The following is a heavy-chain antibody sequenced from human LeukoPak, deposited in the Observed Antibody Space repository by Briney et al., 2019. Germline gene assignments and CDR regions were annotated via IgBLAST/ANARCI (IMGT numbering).Heavy chain of an antibody. D-gene: IGHD2/OR15-2a*01. CDR2: IYYSGST. CDR3: ARGVTFLDY. V-gene: IGHV4-59*12. Sequence: PSETLSLTCTVSGGSISSYYWSWIRQPPGKGLEWIGYIYYSGSTNYDPSLKSRVTISVKTSKNQFSLKLSSVTAADTAVYYCARGVTFLDYWGQGTLVTVSS. CDR1: GGSISSYY. J-gene: IGHJ4*02.